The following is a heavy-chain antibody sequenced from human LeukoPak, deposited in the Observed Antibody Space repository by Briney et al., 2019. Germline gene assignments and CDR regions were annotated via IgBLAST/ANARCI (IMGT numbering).Heavy chain of an antibody. J-gene: IGHJ4*02. CDR2: ISYDGSNK. CDR1: GFTFSSYA. V-gene: IGHV3-30-3*01. Sequence: GGSLRLSCAASGFTFSSYAMHWVRQAPGKGLEWVAVISYDGSNKYYADSVKGRFTISRDNSKNTLYLQMNSLRAEDTAVYYCARDYYDSSGYYGYWGQGTLVTVSS. CDR3: ARDYYDSSGYYGY. D-gene: IGHD3-22*01.